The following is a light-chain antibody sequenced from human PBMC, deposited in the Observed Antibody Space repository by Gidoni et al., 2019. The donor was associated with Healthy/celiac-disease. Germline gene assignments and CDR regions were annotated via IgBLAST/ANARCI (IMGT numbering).Light chain of an antibody. V-gene: IGKV3-11*01. Sequence: ETVLTQSPGTLSLSPGERATLSCRASQSVNSYLAWYQQKPGQAPRLLIYDASNRATGIPARFSGSGSGTDFTLTISSLEPEDFAVYYCQQRSNWPWSFXQXTKLEIK. J-gene: IGKJ2*03. CDR2: DAS. CDR1: QSVNSY. CDR3: QQRSNWPWS.